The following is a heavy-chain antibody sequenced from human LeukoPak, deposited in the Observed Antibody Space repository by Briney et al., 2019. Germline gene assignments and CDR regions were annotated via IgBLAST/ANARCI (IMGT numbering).Heavy chain of an antibody. CDR1: GFTFSSYS. Sequence: GGSLRLSCAASGFTFSSYSMNWVRQAPGKGLEWVSYISSSSSTIYYADSVKGRFTIPRDNAKNSLYLQMNSLRAEDTAVYYCARDPYDSSGYYSSWFDPWGQGTLVTVSS. D-gene: IGHD3-22*01. CDR3: ARDPYDSSGYYSSWFDP. V-gene: IGHV3-48*04. CDR2: ISSSSSTI. J-gene: IGHJ5*02.